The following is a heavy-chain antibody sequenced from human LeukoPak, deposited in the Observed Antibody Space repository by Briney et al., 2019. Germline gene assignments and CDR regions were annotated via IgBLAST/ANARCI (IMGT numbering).Heavy chain of an antibody. D-gene: IGHD6-13*01. V-gene: IGHV4-61*01. J-gene: IGHJ5*02. CDR1: GGSVSSGSYY. Sequence: NPSETLSLTCTVSGGSVSSGSYYWNSIRQPPGKGLEWIGYIYYSGSTNYNPSLNSRVTISLDTSKNQFSLKLSSVTASDTAVFYCARGYSSIRGWFDPWGQGTPVTVSS. CDR2: IYYSGST. CDR3: ARGYSSIRGWFDP.